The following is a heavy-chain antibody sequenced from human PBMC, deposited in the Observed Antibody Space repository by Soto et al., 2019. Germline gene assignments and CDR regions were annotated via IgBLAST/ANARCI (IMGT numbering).Heavy chain of an antibody. CDR1: GNSISTTNW. J-gene: IGHJ4*02. CDR2: IYHSGST. Sequence: PSETLFLTCVVSGNSISTTNWWSWVRQSPGKGLEWIGEIYHSGSTNYNPSLKSRVTISVDKSKNQFSLKLSSVTAADTAVYYCARDVGYHYDGSPSGQFDFWGQGTLVTVSS. CDR3: ARDVGYHYDGSPSGQFDF. V-gene: IGHV4-4*02. D-gene: IGHD3-22*01.